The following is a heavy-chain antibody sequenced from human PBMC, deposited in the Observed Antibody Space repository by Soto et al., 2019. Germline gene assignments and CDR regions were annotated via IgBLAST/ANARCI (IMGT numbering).Heavy chain of an antibody. CDR3: ARGAVVAVTGSLDNWLDP. V-gene: IGHV4-31*11. J-gene: IGHJ5*02. CDR1: GGSISSCGYY. CDR2: IYYSGST. D-gene: IGHD2-21*01. Sequence: SETLSLTCAVSGGSISSCGYYWSWIRQHPGKGLEWIGYIYYSGSTYYNPSLKSRVTISVDTSKNQFSLKLSSVTAADTAVYYCARGAVVAVTGSLDNWLDPWGQGILVTVSS.